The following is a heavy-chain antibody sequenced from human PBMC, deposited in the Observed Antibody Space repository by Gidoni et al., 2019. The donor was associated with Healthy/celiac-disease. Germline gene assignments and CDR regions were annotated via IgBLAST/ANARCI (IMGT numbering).Heavy chain of an antibody. V-gene: IGHV3-21*01. Sequence: EVQLVESGGGLVKPGGSLRRSCAASGFTFSSYSMNWVRQAPGKGLEWVSSISSSSSYIYYADSVKGRFTISRDNAKNSLYLQMNSLRAEDTAVYYCASSGPSMYDYWGQGTLVTVSS. CDR2: ISSSSSYI. J-gene: IGHJ4*02. CDR3: ASSGPSMYDY. D-gene: IGHD2-15*01. CDR1: GFTFSSYS.